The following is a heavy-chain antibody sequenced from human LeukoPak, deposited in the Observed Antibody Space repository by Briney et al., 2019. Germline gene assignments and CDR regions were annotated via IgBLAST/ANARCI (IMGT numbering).Heavy chain of an antibody. Sequence: GGSLRLSCAASGFTFSSYWMSWVRQAPGKGLEWVANIKQDGSEKYYVDSVKGRFTISRDNAKNSLYLQMNSLRAEDTAVYYCAREVRGVIMYWYFDYWGQGTLVTVSS. CDR1: GFTFSSYW. V-gene: IGHV3-7*01. CDR2: IKQDGSEK. D-gene: IGHD3-10*01. CDR3: AREVRGVIMYWYFDY. J-gene: IGHJ4*02.